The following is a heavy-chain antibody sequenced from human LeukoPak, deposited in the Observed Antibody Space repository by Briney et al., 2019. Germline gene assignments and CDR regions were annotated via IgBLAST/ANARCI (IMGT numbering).Heavy chain of an antibody. CDR2: IYHSGST. CDR3: ASLEGY. V-gene: IGHV4-38-2*02. Sequence: SETLSLTCTVSGYSISSGYYWGWIRQPPGKGLEWIGSIYHSGSTYYNPSLKSRVTISVDTSKNQFSLKLSSVTAADTAVYYCASLEGYWGQGTLVTVSS. CDR1: GYSISSGYY. J-gene: IGHJ4*02.